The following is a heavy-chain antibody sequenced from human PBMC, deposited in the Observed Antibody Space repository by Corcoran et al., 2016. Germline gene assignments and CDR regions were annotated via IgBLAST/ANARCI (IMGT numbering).Heavy chain of an antibody. CDR3: ARTRYCSSTSCYSPRFDP. Sequence: QVQLVQSGAEVKKPGASVKVSCKASGYTFTGYYMHWVRQAPGQGLEWMGWINPNSGGTNYAQKFQGRVTMTRDTSISTAYMELSRLRSDDTAVYYCARTRYCSSTSCYSPRFDPWGQGTLVTVSS. CDR1: GYTFTGYY. V-gene: IGHV1-2*02. CDR2: INPNSGGT. D-gene: IGHD2-2*01. J-gene: IGHJ5*02.